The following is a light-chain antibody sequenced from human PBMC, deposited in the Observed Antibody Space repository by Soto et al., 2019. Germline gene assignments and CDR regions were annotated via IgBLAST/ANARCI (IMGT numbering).Light chain of an antibody. CDR3: SSYTTNSTSLYV. CDR2: EVS. J-gene: IGLJ1*01. Sequence: QSVLTQPASVSGSPGQSITISCTGTSSDVGGYNFVSWYQQHPGKAPKFMIYEVSNRPSGVSNRFSGSKSGNTASLTISGLQAEDEADYYCSSYTTNSTSLYVFGTGTKVTVL. V-gene: IGLV2-14*01. CDR1: SSDVGGYNF.